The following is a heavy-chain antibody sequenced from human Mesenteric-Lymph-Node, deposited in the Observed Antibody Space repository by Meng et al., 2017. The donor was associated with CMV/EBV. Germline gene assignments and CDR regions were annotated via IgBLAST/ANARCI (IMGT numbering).Heavy chain of an antibody. CDR3: ARGLGRTQTGDYGMDV. Sequence: GSLRLSCTVSGGSLNSGDYYWGWIRQPPGKGLEWIGSIYYSGSTYYNPSLKSRVTISVDTSKNQFSLRLNSVTAADTAVYYCARGLGRTQTGDYGMDVWGQGTTVTVSS. CDR1: GGSLNSGDYY. CDR2: IYYSGST. J-gene: IGHJ6*02. D-gene: IGHD7-27*01. V-gene: IGHV4-39*07.